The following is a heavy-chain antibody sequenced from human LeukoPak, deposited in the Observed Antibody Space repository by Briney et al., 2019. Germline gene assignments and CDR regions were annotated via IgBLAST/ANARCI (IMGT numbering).Heavy chain of an antibody. V-gene: IGHV4-34*01. J-gene: IGHJ4*02. CDR2: INHSGST. Sequence: SETLSLTCAVYGGSFSGYYWSWIRQPPGKGLEWIGEINHSGSTNYNPSLKSRVTISVNTSKNRFSLKLSSVTAADTAVYYCARGYYYGSGSYYNGPNSYYFDYWGQGTLVTVSS. CDR3: ARGYYYGSGSYYNGPNSYYFDY. D-gene: IGHD3-10*01. CDR1: GGSFSGYY.